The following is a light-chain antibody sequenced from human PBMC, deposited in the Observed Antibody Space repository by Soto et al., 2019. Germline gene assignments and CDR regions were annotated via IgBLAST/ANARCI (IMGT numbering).Light chain of an antibody. V-gene: IGKV3-15*01. CDR2: GAS. J-gene: IGKJ1*01. Sequence: EIVMTQSPATLSVSPGERATLSCRASQSVSSNLAWYQQKPGQAPRLLIYGASTRATGIPARSSGSGSGTEFTLTISSLQSEDFAVYYCQQYNNWPPAGTFGQGTKVEIK. CDR1: QSVSSN. CDR3: QQYNNWPPAGT.